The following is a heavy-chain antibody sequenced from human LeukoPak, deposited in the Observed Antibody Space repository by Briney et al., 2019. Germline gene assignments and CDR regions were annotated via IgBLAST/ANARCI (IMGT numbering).Heavy chain of an antibody. Sequence: ASVKVSCKPSGYTFNTYGLTWVRQAPGRGLEWMGWISVETGNTKYAQKFQDRLTMTTDTSTSAAYMELRSLRSDDTALYYCARDRTPYASGRNGLDYWGQGTLVTVSS. CDR2: ISVETGNT. J-gene: IGHJ4*02. CDR1: GYTFNTYG. V-gene: IGHV1-18*01. CDR3: ARDRTPYASGRNGLDY. D-gene: IGHD3-10*01.